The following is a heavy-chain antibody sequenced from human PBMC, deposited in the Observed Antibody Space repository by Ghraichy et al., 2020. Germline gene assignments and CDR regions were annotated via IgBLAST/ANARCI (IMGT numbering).Heavy chain of an antibody. V-gene: IGHV3-33*01. CDR2: IWYDGSNE. Sequence: GGSLRLSCAASGFTFSSYGMHWVRQAPGKGLEWVAIIWYDGSNENYADSVKGRFTISRDNSKNTLYLQMNSLGAEDTAMYYCARHWNDRNGMDVWGQGTTVTVSS. D-gene: IGHD1-1*01. J-gene: IGHJ6*02. CDR3: ARHWNDRNGMDV. CDR1: GFTFSSYG.